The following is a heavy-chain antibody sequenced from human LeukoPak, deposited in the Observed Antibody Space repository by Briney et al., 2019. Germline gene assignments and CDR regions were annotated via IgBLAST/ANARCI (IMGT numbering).Heavy chain of an antibody. CDR1: GFTVSSNY. Sequence: PGGSLRLSCAASGFTVSSNYMSWVRQAPGKGLAWVSVIYSGGSTYYADSVKGRFTISRDNSKNTLYLQMNSLRAEDTAVYYCARDRVDTAMDYYYYYGMDVWGQGTTVTVSS. CDR3: ARDRVDTAMDYYYYYGMDV. CDR2: IYSGGST. V-gene: IGHV3-53*01. D-gene: IGHD5-18*01. J-gene: IGHJ6*02.